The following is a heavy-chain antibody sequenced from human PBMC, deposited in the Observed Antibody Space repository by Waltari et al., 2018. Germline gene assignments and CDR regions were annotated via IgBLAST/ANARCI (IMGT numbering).Heavy chain of an antibody. Sequence: QVQLVESGGGVVQPGRSLRLSCAASGFTFSNFGMHWVRQAPGKGLEWVAFISYDESNKYYADSVKGRFTISRDNSKNTLYLQMNSLRAEDTAVYYCAKDRSYGEYFTFDYWGQGTLVTVSS. D-gene: IGHD4-17*01. CDR3: AKDRSYGEYFTFDY. CDR1: GFTFSNFG. CDR2: ISYDESNK. V-gene: IGHV3-30*18. J-gene: IGHJ4*02.